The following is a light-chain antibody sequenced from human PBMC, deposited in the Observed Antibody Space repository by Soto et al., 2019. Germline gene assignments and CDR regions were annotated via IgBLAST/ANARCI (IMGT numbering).Light chain of an antibody. J-gene: IGKJ1*01. CDR3: QQYGTVPWT. Sequence: TQSPSTLSASVGDRVTITCRASQSVDSSFLGWYQQKPGQSPRLLIYAASSRASGIPDRFSGSGSGTDFTLSINGLDPEDLAVYYCQQYGTVPWTFGQGTKVDIK. CDR2: AAS. CDR1: QSVDSSF. V-gene: IGKV3-20*01.